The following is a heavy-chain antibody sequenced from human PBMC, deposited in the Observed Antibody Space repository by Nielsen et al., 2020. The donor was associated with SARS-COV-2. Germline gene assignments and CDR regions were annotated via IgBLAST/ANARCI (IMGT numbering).Heavy chain of an antibody. D-gene: IGHD5-12*01. CDR2: ISGGGIT. Sequence: GESLKISCAASGFTFSNFAMSWVRQAPGRGLQWVSAISGGGITHYADSVKGRFTISRDNSKNTLYLQMNSLRAEDTAVYYCAKGRGGYDYFDYWGQGTLVTVSS. V-gene: IGHV3-23*01. CDR3: AKGRGGYDYFDY. CDR1: GFTFSNFA. J-gene: IGHJ4*02.